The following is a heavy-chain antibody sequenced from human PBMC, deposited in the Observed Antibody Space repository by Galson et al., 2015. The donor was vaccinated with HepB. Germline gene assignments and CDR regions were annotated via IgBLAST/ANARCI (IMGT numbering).Heavy chain of an antibody. Sequence: SLRLSCAASGFTFSSYEMNWVRQAPGKGLEWVSYISSSGSTIYYADSVKGRFTISRDNAKNSLYLQMNSLRAEDTAVYYCAGQPDYYYYYGMDVWGQGTTVTISS. D-gene: IGHD6-13*01. CDR1: GFTFSSYE. V-gene: IGHV3-48*03. CDR3: AGQPDYYYYYGMDV. CDR2: ISSSGSTI. J-gene: IGHJ6*02.